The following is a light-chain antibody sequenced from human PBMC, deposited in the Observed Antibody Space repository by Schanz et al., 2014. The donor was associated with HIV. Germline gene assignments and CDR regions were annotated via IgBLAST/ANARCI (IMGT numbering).Light chain of an antibody. CDR3: SSYASSTSVL. CDR2: DVT. V-gene: IGLV2-11*01. Sequence: QSVLTQPRSVSGSPGQSVTISCTGTSSDVGSYNYVSWYQQRPGKAPKLMIYDVTKRPSGVPDRFSGSKSGNTASLTISGLQAEDEADYYCSSYASSTSVLFGGGTKLTVL. CDR1: SSDVGSYNY. J-gene: IGLJ2*01.